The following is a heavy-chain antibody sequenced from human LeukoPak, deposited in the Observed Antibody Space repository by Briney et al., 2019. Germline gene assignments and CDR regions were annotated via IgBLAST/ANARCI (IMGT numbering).Heavy chain of an antibody. J-gene: IGHJ3*02. V-gene: IGHV1-8*03. Sequence: ASVKVSCKASGYTFTSYDINWVRQATGQGLEWMGWMNPNSGNTGYARKFQGRVTITRNSSISTAYMELSSLRSEDTAVYYCARTTIFGVVTTYDAFDIWGQGTMVTVSS. CDR3: ARTTIFGVVTTYDAFDI. D-gene: IGHD3-3*01. CDR1: GYTFTSYD. CDR2: MNPNSGNT.